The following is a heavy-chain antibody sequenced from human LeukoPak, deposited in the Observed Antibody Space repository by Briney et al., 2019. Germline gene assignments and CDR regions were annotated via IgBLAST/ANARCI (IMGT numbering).Heavy chain of an antibody. Sequence: GGSLRLSCAASRFTFSNYAMSWVRQAPGKGLEWVSSIRDSAYRTYYADSVKGRFTISRDNSRNTLYLQMNSLGAEDTAVYYCAKIPYDSSGYYYFDYWGQGTLVTVSS. D-gene: IGHD3-22*01. CDR3: AKIPYDSSGYYYFDY. V-gene: IGHV3-23*01. J-gene: IGHJ4*02. CDR1: RFTFSNYA. CDR2: IRDSAYRT.